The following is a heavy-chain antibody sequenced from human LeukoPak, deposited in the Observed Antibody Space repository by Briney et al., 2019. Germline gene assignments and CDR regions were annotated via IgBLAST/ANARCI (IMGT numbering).Heavy chain of an antibody. CDR1: GGSISSSSYY. J-gene: IGHJ4*02. Sequence: SETLSLTCTFSGGSISSSSYYSGWIRQPPGKGLEWLGGIYYSGSTYYNPSLKSRVTISVDTSKNQFSLKLSSVTAADTALYFWQRTSYDILTGYYNVDYWSQGTLVTVSS. CDR2: IYYSGST. D-gene: IGHD3-9*01. V-gene: IGHV4-39*01. CDR3: QRTSYDILTGYYNVDY.